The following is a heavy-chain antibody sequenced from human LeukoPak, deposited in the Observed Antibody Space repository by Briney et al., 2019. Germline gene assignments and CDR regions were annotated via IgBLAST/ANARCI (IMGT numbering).Heavy chain of an antibody. CDR3: QGGRF. Sequence: EGSLRLSCAASGFTFSSYAMSWVRQAPGKGLEWVGRIKSKTDGGTTDYAAPVKGRFSISRDDSKNTLYLQMNSLKSEDTAVYYCQGGRFWGQGTLVTVSS. V-gene: IGHV3-15*01. CDR2: IKSKTDGGTT. D-gene: IGHD1-26*01. CDR1: GFTFSSYA. J-gene: IGHJ4*02.